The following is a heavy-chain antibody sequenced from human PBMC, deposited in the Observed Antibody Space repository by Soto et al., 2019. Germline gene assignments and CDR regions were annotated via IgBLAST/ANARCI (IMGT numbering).Heavy chain of an antibody. V-gene: IGHV5-51*01. CDR1: GYSFTTYW. CDR3: ARKDSSSAFDY. J-gene: IGHJ4*02. Sequence: GESLKISCKGSGYSFTTYWIGWVRQMPGKGLEWMGIIYPGDSDTRYSPSFQGQVTISADKYISTAYLQWRSLKASDTAMYYCARKDSSSAFDYWGQGTLVTVSS. D-gene: IGHD3-22*01. CDR2: IYPGDSDT.